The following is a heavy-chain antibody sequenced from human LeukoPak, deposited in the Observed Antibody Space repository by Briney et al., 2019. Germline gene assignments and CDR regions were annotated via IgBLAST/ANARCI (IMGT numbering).Heavy chain of an antibody. J-gene: IGHJ4*02. CDR1: GGSISSYY. V-gene: IGHV4-59*08. Sequence: SETLSLTCTVSGGSISSYYWSWIRQPPGRGLEWIGYSHYSGTTSYSPSLESRVTMSVDTSKNQFSLKLSSVTAADTAVYYCARHSAGTTYDYWGQGTLVTVSS. CDR2: SHYSGTT. CDR3: ARHSAGTTYDY. D-gene: IGHD1-7*01.